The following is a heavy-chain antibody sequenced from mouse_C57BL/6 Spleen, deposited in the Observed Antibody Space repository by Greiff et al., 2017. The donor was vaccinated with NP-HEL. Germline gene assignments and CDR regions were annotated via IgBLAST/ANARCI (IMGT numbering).Heavy chain of an antibody. D-gene: IGHD2-13*01. V-gene: IGHV5-12*01. Sequence: EVMLVESGGGLVQPGGSLKLSCAASGFTFSDSYMYWVRQTPEKRLEWVAYISNGGGSTYYPDTVQGQFTISRDNAKTTLYLQMSRLKSEDTAMYDCARQGERDAAMDYWGQGTSGTGSA. CDR1: GFTFSDSY. J-gene: IGHJ4*01. CDR3: ARQGERDAAMDY. CDR2: ISNGGGST.